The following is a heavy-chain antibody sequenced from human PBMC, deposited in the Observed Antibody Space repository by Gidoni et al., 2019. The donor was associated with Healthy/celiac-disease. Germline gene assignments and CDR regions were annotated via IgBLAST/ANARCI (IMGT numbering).Heavy chain of an antibody. J-gene: IGHJ1*01. D-gene: IGHD6-19*01. V-gene: IGHV3-23*01. CDR2: ISGSGGST. CDR3: AKGTRIAVADKTVTEYFQH. Sequence: EVQLLESGGGLVQPGGSLRLSCAASGFTFSSYAMSWVRQAPGKGLEWVSAISGSGGSTYYADSVKGRFTISRDNSKNTLYLQMNSLRAEDTAVYYCAKGTRIAVADKTVTEYFQHWGQGTLVTVSS. CDR1: GFTFSSYA.